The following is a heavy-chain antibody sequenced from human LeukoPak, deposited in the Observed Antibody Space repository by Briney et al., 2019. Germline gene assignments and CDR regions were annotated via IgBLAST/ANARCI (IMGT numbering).Heavy chain of an antibody. CDR2: IYYSGST. CDR3: ASSPRSGYPYGY. D-gene: IGHD3-3*01. Sequence: PSETLSLTCTVSGGSISSYYWRWIRQPPGKGLEWIGYIYYSGSTNYNPSLKSRVTISVDTSKNQFSLKLSSVTAADTAVYYCASSPRSGYPYGYWGQGTLVTVSS. J-gene: IGHJ4*02. V-gene: IGHV4-59*08. CDR1: GGSISSYY.